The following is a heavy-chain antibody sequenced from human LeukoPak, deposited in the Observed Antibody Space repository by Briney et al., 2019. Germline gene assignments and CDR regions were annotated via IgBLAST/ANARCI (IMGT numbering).Heavy chain of an antibody. CDR3: ARMVRGVIMAPWDYYYYMDV. J-gene: IGHJ6*03. CDR1: GFTFSSYA. Sequence: PGGSLRLSCAASGFTFSSYAMSWVRQAPGKGLEWVSAISGSGGSTYYADSVKGRFTISRDNSKNTLYLQMNSLRAEDTAVYYCARMVRGVIMAPWDYYYYMDVWGKGTTVTISS. CDR2: ISGSGGST. V-gene: IGHV3-23*01. D-gene: IGHD3-10*01.